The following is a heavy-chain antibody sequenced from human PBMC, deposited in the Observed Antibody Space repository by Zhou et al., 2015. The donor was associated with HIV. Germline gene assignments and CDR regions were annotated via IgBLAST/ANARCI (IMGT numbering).Heavy chain of an antibody. CDR3: APNEVGIARTYFQH. CDR2: ISSSGTTI. V-gene: IGHV3-11*04. CDR1: GFTFSGYY. Sequence: QVQLVESGGGLVKPGGSLRLSCATSGFTFSGYYMNWIRQVPGKGLEWVSYISSSGTTIFYADSVKGRFTISRDNARNSLYLQMNSLRAEDTAVYYCAPNEVGIARTYFQHWGQGTLVTVSS. J-gene: IGHJ1*01. D-gene: IGHD6-13*01.